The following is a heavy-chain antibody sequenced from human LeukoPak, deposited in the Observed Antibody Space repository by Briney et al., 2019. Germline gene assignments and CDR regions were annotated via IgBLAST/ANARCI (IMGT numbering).Heavy chain of an antibody. V-gene: IGHV3-15*01. Sequence: GGSLRLSCVDSGFTFTNAWMSWVRQAPGKGLEWVGRIKSKADGETIDYAAPVKGRFTFSRDDSKNMLYLQMNSLKSEDTAVYYCSTLTSRGLSDSWGQGTLVTVSS. D-gene: IGHD1-20*01. CDR3: STLTSRGLSDS. J-gene: IGHJ4*02. CDR2: IKSKADGETI. CDR1: GFTFTNAW.